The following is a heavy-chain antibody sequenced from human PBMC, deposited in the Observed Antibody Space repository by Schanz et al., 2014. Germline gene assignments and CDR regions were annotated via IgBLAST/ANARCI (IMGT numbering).Heavy chain of an antibody. Sequence: QLVQSGAEVKKPGASVKVSCKASGFTLTSHFMHWLRQAPGQGLEWIGWISTSIGNTNYAQKFQGRVTMTTDTSTSTAYMELRSLRFDNTAVYYCARNIIATARAYDIWGQGTMVTVSS. CDR2: ISTSIGNT. J-gene: IGHJ3*02. D-gene: IGHD6-13*01. V-gene: IGHV1-18*04. CDR1: GFTLTSHF. CDR3: ARNIIATARAYDI.